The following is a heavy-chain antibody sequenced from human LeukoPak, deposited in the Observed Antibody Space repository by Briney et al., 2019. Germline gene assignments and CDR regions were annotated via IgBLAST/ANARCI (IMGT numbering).Heavy chain of an antibody. CDR3: ARATVIYYYYMDV. CDR2: IYYSGST. V-gene: IGHV4-39*01. J-gene: IGHJ6*03. D-gene: IGHD4-11*01. Sequence: PSETLSLTCTVSGGSISSSSYYWGWIRQPPGKGLEWIGSIYYSGSTYYNPSLKSRVTISVDTSKNQFSLKLSSVTAADTAVYYCARATVIYYYYMDVWGQGTTVTVSS. CDR1: GGSISSSSYY.